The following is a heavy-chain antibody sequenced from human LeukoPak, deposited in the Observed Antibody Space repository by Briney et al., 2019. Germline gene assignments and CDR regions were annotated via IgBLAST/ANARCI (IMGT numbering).Heavy chain of an antibody. J-gene: IGHJ4*02. CDR3: ARSHWRDY. V-gene: IGHV4-34*01. CDR2: INHSGST. D-gene: IGHD1-1*01. Sequence: PSETLSLTCAVYGGSFSGYYWSWIRQPPGKGLEWIGEINHSGSTNYNPSLKNRVTISVDTSKNQFSLKLSSVTAADTAVYYCARSHWRDYWGQGTLVTVSS. CDR1: GGSFSGYY.